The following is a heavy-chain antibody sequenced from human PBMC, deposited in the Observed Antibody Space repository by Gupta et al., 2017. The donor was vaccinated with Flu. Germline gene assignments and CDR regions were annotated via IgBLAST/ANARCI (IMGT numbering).Heavy chain of an antibody. Sequence: EVQLLESGGGLIQPGGSLRLSCAASGFTFTTYDMSWVRQAPGKGLEWVAGISGSGDETFYADFVKGRFTISRDNYRNMVYMEMNNMRAEDTALYYCAKDVRRPMDHWGRGTLVTVSS. J-gene: IGHJ4*02. CDR2: ISGSGDET. D-gene: IGHD1-1*01. CDR3: AKDVRRPMDH. V-gene: IGHV3-23*01. CDR1: GFTFTTYD.